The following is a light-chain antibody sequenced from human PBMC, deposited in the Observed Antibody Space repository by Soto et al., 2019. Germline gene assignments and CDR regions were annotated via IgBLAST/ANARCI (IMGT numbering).Light chain of an antibody. CDR2: DAF. J-gene: IGKJ4*01. V-gene: IGKV3-15*01. CDR1: QNVKTR. CDR3: QQYDEWPLT. Sequence: ERVMTPSAATLSKSPRERATLSCRASQNVKTRLAWYQQKPGQAPRLLIYDAFTRATGIPAGFSGSASGTEFTLTISSLQSEDFAVYYCQQYDEWPLTCGGGTKVDIK.